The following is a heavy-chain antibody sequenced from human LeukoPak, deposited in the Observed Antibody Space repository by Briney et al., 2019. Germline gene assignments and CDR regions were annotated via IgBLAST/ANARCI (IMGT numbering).Heavy chain of an antibody. D-gene: IGHD5-18*01. CDR3: ARTLVDTTMYDAFDI. V-gene: IGHV3-53*01. CDR2: IYPAGNT. CDR1: GFTFSSNY. J-gene: IGHJ3*02. Sequence: GGSLRLSCAASGFTFSSNYMSWVRQAPGTGLEWVSVIYPAGNTYHADSVKGRFTISRDNSKNTLYLQMNSLRADDTAVYYCARTLVDTTMYDAFDIWGLGTKVTVSS.